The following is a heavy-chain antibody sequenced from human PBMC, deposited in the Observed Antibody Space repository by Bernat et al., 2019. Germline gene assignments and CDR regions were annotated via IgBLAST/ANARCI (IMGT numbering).Heavy chain of an antibody. CDR3: ARHRDYYDSSGHSWFDP. CDR1: GGSISSYY. J-gene: IGHJ5*02. V-gene: IGHV4-59*08. D-gene: IGHD3-22*01. Sequence: QVQLQESGPGLVKPSETLSLTCTVSGGSISSYYWSWIRQPPGKGLEWIGYIYYSGNTYYNPSLKSRVTISADTSENQFSLKLSSVTAADTAIYYCARHRDYYDSSGHSWFDPWGQGTLVTVSS. CDR2: IYYSGNT.